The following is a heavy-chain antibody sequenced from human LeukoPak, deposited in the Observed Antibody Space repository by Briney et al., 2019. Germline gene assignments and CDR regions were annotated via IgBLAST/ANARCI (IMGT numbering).Heavy chain of an antibody. CDR3: ARAGEDSYDSSGYYYPFGY. J-gene: IGHJ4*02. CDR2: IYHSGST. Sequence: PSETLSLTCAVSGFSLRSGYYWGWIRQPPGKGLEWIGSIYHSGSTYYNPSLKSRVTISVDTSKNQFSLKLSSVTAADTAVFYCARAGEDSYDSSGYYYPFGYWGQGTLVTVSS. V-gene: IGHV4-38-2*01. CDR1: GFSLRSGYY. D-gene: IGHD3-22*01.